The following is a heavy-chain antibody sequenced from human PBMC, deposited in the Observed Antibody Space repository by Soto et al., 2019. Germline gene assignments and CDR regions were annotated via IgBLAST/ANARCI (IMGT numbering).Heavy chain of an antibody. CDR2: INGANGDT. CDR1: GYTFTSYS. J-gene: IGHJ4*02. Sequence: QVQIVQSGAAVRKPGASVMLSCKTSGYTFTSYSIHWVRQAPGQRLEWMGWINGANGDTKYSQRFHDRVTISRNTSASTVYMGLGSLTFDDTAIYYCGRAPLSLYSADFRWGQGTQVTVSS. CDR3: GRAPLSLYSADFR. D-gene: IGHD5-18*01. V-gene: IGHV1-3*01.